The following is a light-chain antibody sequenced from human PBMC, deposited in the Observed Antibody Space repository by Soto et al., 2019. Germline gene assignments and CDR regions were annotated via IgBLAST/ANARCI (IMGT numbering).Light chain of an antibody. V-gene: IGLV2-14*01. J-gene: IGLJ1*01. CDR2: EVS. CDR3: SSYTSSSTPRV. CDR1: SSDVGGYNY. Sequence: AVLTQPASVSGSPGQSITISCTGTSSDVGGYNYVSWYQQHPGKAPKLMIYEVSNRPSGVSNRSSGSKSGNTASLTISGLQAEDEADYYCSSYTSSSTPRVFGLCIKVTV.